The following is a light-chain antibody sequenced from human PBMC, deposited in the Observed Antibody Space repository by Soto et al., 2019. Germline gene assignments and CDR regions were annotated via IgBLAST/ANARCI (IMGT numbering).Light chain of an antibody. V-gene: IGLV2-23*02. CDR1: SSDVGSYNL. CDR3: SPFPGSSPYV. Sequence: QSVLTQPASVSGSPGQSITIFCTGTSSDVGSYNLVSWYQQHPGKAPKLMIYEVSKRPSGVSNRFSGSKSGNTASLTISDLQAGDKADYSSSPFPGSSPYVFGIGPKLPVL. J-gene: IGLJ1*01. CDR2: EVS.